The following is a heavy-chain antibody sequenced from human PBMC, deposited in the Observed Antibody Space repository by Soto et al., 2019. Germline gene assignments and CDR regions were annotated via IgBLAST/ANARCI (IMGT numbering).Heavy chain of an antibody. J-gene: IGHJ4*02. Sequence: ASVKVSCKASGYTFTSYAIHWVRQAPGQRLEWMGWINAANGDTEYSQKFQDRVTITRDTSAITAYMELSSLRSEDTAVYYCARDLPSTGYLEYWGQGTLVTVSS. CDR1: GYTFTSYA. V-gene: IGHV1-3*01. CDR3: ARDLPSTGYLEY. CDR2: INAANGDT.